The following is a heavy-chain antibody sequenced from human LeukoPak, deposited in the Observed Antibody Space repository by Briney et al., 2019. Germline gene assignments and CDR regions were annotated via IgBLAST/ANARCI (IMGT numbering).Heavy chain of an antibody. J-gene: IGHJ4*02. CDR1: GGTFSSYA. V-gene: IGHV1-69*13. CDR2: IIPIFGTA. CDR3: ARENGYYGSGSFPFDY. Sequence: SVKVSCKASGGTFSSYAISWVRQAPGQGLEWMGGIIPIFGTANYAQRFQGRVTITADESTSTAYMELSSLRSEDTAVYYCARENGYYGSGSFPFDYWGQGTLVTVSS. D-gene: IGHD3-10*01.